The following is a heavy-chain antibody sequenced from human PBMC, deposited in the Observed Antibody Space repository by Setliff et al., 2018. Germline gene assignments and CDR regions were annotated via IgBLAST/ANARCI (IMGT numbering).Heavy chain of an antibody. CDR1: GFTLGDYY. CDR3: ARGGYSVTANYYGLDV. CDR2: ISVTGSAI. D-gene: IGHD2-21*02. Sequence: GGSLRLSCAASGFTLGDYYMAWVRQAPGKGLEWISYISVTGSAIYYADSVKGRFTISRDNAKNSLYLQMDSLGAEDTAVYYCARGGYSVTANYYGLDVWGQGTTVTVSS. J-gene: IGHJ6*02. V-gene: IGHV3-11*04.